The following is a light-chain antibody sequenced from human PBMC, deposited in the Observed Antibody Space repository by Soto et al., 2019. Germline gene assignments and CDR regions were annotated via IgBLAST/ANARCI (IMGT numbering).Light chain of an antibody. CDR3: QQYKYYST. CDR2: TAS. J-gene: IGKJ2*01. Sequence: DIPMTQSPSTLSASVGDRVTITCRASQSVSGFLAWYQQKPGRAPKLLIYTASTLESGVPSRFSGSGSETEFTLTISSLQPDDFATYYCQQYKYYSTFGQGTKLEIK. CDR1: QSVSGF. V-gene: IGKV1-5*03.